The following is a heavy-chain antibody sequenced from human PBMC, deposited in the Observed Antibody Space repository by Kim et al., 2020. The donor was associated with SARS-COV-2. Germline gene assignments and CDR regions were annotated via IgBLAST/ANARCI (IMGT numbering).Heavy chain of an antibody. CDR1: GFTFSRYA. Sequence: GGSLRLSCAASGFTFSRYAMSWARQAPGKGLEWVSTISDSGVRTHYADSVTGRFTISRDNSKSTLFLQMNSLRAEDTAVYYCEASDYWGQGSQVTVSS. V-gene: IGHV3-23*01. J-gene: IGHJ4*02. CDR3: EASDY. CDR2: ISDSGVRT.